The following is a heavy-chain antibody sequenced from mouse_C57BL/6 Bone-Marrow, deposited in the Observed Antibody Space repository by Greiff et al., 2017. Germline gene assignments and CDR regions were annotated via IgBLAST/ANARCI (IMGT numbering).Heavy chain of an antibody. V-gene: IGHV2-9*01. J-gene: IGHJ1*03. CDR1: GFSLTSYG. Sequence: QVQLQQSGPGLVAPSQSLSITCTVSGFSLTSYGVDWVRQPPGKGLEWLGVIWGGGSTNYNSDLMSRLSISKDNSKSQVFLKMNSLQTDDTAMYYCAKHIITTVVRHWYFDVWGTGTTVTVSS. CDR3: AKHIITTVVRHWYFDV. D-gene: IGHD1-1*01. CDR2: IWGGGST.